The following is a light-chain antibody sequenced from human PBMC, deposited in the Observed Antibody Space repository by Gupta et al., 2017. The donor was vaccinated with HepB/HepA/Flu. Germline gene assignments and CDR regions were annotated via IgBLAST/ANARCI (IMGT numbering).Light chain of an antibody. CDR3: QQSYSTPFT. V-gene: IGKV1-39*01. CDR1: QAISGY. CDR2: AAS. Sequence: DIQLTQSPSSLSASVGDRVTITCRAAQAISGYLNWYQRKPGKAPKLLIYAASTLQSGVPSRFSGSGFGTDFTLTIGSLQPEDFATYYCQQSYSTPFTFGPGTKVDIK. J-gene: IGKJ3*01.